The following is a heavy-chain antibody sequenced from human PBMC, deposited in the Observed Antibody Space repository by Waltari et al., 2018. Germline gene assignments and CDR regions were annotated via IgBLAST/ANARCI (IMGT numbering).Heavy chain of an antibody. J-gene: IGHJ4*02. Sequence: EVQLVESGGGLVQPGGSLRLSCEGFEFTFSGFWMRWVRQVQGKGRGGGSSRREEGSMKSYVDSVKGRFTISSDNAKKSGYLQMNSRRADDTAVYYCARDPPCRGGDCYTLDFWGQGTLVTVSA. V-gene: IGHV3-7*03. D-gene: IGHD2-21*01. CDR3: ARDPPCRGGDCYTLDF. CDR1: EFTFSGFW. CDR2: RREEGSMK.